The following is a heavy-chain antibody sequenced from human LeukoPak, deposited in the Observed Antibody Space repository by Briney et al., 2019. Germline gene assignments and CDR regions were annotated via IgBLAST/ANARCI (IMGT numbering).Heavy chain of an antibody. Sequence: GASAKVSCKASGGTFSSYAISWVRQAPGQGLEWMGGIIPIFGTANYAQKFQGRVTITADESTSTAYMELSSLRSEDTAVYYCARDGRPKMTTRHYGMDVWGQGTTVTVSS. CDR2: IIPIFGTA. J-gene: IGHJ6*02. CDR3: ARDGRPKMTTRHYGMDV. CDR1: GGTFSSYA. D-gene: IGHD5-24*01. V-gene: IGHV1-69*13.